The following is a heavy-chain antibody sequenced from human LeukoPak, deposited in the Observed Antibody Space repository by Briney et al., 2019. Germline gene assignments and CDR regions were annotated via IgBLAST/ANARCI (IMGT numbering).Heavy chain of an antibody. V-gene: IGHV3-21*01. CDR1: GFTFSDYS. D-gene: IGHD2-15*01. CDR3: ARAHCSGRGCYQRYDGFDI. Sequence: GGSLRLSCVASGFTFSDYSMNWVRQAPGKGLEWVSSISSNSAYIYYVDSLRGRFTVSRDNAKNSLFLQMNSLRVEDTAVYYCARAHCSGRGCYQRYDGFDIWGQGTVVTVSS. CDR2: ISSNSAYI. J-gene: IGHJ3*02.